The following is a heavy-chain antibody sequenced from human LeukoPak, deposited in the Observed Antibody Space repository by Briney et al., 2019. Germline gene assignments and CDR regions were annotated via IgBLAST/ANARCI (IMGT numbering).Heavy chain of an antibody. J-gene: IGHJ6*03. V-gene: IGHV4-39*07. CDR2: IFYSRST. Sequence: SETLSLTCTVSGGSISSSSYYWGWIRQPPGKALEWIGNIFYSRSTYYNPSLKSRVTISVDTSKNQFSLKLSSVTAADTAVYYYARGAGRVYYYGSGSYPPRDYYYMDVWGKGTTVTISS. CDR1: GGSISSSSYY. CDR3: ARGAGRVYYYGSGSYPPRDYYYMDV. D-gene: IGHD3-10*01.